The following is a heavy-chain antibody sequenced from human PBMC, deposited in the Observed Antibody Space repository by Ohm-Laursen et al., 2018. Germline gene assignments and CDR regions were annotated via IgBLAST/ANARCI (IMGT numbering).Heavy chain of an antibody. CDR2: THHSGST. CDR3: ASLLTGGVDY. Sequence: SETLSLTCAVSGYSISSSYYWGWIRQPPGEGLEWLGSTHHSGSTGYNPSLKSRVTISLDNAKIQFSLNLRSVTAADTAVYYCASLLTGGVDYWGQGTLVTVSS. J-gene: IGHJ4*02. V-gene: IGHV4-38-2*01. D-gene: IGHD7-27*01. CDR1: GYSISSSYY.